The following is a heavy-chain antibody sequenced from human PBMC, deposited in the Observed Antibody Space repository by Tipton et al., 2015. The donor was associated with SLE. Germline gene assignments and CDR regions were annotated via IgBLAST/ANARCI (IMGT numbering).Heavy chain of an antibody. J-gene: IGHJ4*02. CDR3: ARDVGGYGDY. Sequence: GLVKPSETLSLTCSVSGGSISSSYWSWIRQPPGKGLEWIGYIYYSGSTNYNPSLKSRVTISVDKSKNQFSLSLSSVTAADTAAYYCARDVGGYGDYWGQGTLVTVSS. V-gene: IGHV4-59*01. CDR1: GGSISSSY. D-gene: IGHD2-15*01. CDR2: IYYSGST.